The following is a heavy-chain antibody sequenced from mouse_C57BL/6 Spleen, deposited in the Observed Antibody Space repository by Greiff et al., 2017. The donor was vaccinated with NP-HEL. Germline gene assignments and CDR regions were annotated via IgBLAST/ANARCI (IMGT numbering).Heavy chain of an antibody. CDR2: IYPGSGNT. D-gene: IGHD1-1*01. Sequence: VQVVESGPELVKPGASVKISCKASGYSFTSYYIHWVKQRPGQGLEWIGWIYPGSGNTKYNEKFKGKATLTADTSSSTAYMQLSSLTSEDSAVYYCARNYGSGYFDYWGQGTTLTVSS. J-gene: IGHJ2*01. V-gene: IGHV1-66*01. CDR3: ARNYGSGYFDY. CDR1: GYSFTSYY.